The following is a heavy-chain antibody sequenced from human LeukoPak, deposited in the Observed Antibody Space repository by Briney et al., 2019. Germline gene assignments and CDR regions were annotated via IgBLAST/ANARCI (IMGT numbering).Heavy chain of an antibody. Sequence: NASETLSLTCAVYGGSFSGYYWSWIRQPPGKGLEWIGEINHSGSTNYNPSLKSRVTISIDTSKNQFSLKLSSVTAADTAVYYCARGRITIFGVVRYGMDAWGQGTTVTVSS. CDR1: GGSFSGYY. V-gene: IGHV4-34*01. CDR2: INHSGST. CDR3: ARGRITIFGVVRYGMDA. D-gene: IGHD3-3*01. J-gene: IGHJ6*02.